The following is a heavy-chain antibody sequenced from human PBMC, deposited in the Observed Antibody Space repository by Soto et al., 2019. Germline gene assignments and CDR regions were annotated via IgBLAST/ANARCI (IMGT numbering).Heavy chain of an antibody. D-gene: IGHD3-10*01. V-gene: IGHV1-69*13. CDR3: ARPAYYGSGSYYGFDY. J-gene: IGHJ4*02. CDR2: IIPIFGTA. Sequence: ASVKVSCKASGGTFSSYAISWVRQAPGQGLEWMGGIIPIFGTANYAQKFQGGVTITADESTSTAYMELSSLRSEDTAVYYCARPAYYGSGSYYGFDYWGQGTLVTVSS. CDR1: GGTFSSYA.